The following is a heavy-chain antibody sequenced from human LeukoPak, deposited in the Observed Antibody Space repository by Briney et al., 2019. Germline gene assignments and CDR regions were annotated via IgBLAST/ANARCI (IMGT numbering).Heavy chain of an antibody. CDR1: GGSISSSSYY. J-gene: IGHJ4*02. CDR2: IYYSGST. D-gene: IGHD3-9*01. Sequence: SETLSLTCTVSGGSISSSSYYWGWIRQPPGKGLEWIGSIYYSGSTYYNPSLKSRVTISVDTSKNQFSLKLSSVTAADTAVYYCASKVLRYFDWLAPIDYWGQGTLVTVSS. V-gene: IGHV4-39*07. CDR3: ASKVLRYFDWLAPIDY.